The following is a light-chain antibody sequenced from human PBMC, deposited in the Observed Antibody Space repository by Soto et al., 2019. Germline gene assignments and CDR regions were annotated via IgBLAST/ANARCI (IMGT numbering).Light chain of an antibody. V-gene: IGKV3-11*01. CDR3: QQCNTYWT. J-gene: IGKJ1*01. CDR1: QSVRSH. CDR2: AAS. Sequence: EIVLTQSPATLSLSPGERATLSCRASQSVRSHLAWYQQKPGQAPRLLIYAASNRATGIPARFSGSGSGTDFTLTISSLEAEDFATYYCQQCNTYWTFGQGTKVEIK.